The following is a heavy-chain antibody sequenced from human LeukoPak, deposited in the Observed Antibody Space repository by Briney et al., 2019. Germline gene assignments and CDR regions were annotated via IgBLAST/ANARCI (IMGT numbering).Heavy chain of an antibody. V-gene: IGHV3-53*01. D-gene: IGHD3-22*01. CDR1: GFTVSSNY. CDR3: ARGSNYYDSSGYYLDY. Sequence: PGGSLRLSCAASGFTVSSNYVSWVRQAPGKGLDCVSVIYSDDSSYYADSVKGRFTISRDNSKNTLYLQMNSLRAEDTAVYYCARGSNYYDSSGYYLDYWGQGTLVTVSS. J-gene: IGHJ4*02. CDR2: IYSDDSS.